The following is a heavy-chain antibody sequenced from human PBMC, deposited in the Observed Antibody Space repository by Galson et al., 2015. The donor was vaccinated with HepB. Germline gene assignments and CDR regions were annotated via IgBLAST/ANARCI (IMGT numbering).Heavy chain of an antibody. CDR3: ARVITMVRGVIGGYFDL. CDR2: ISAYNGNT. V-gene: IGHV1-18*01. Sequence: SVKVSCKASGYTFTSYGISWVRQAPGQGLEWMGWISAYNGNTNYAQKLQGRVTMTTDTSTSTAYMELRSLRSDDTAVYYCARVITMVRGVIGGYFDLWGRGTLVTVSS. D-gene: IGHD3-10*01. CDR1: GYTFTSYG. J-gene: IGHJ2*01.